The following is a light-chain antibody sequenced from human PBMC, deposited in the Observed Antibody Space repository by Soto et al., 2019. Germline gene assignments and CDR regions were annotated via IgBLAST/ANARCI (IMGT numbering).Light chain of an antibody. CDR3: GTWDSSLSVGV. V-gene: IGLV1-51*01. CDR2: DNN. CDR1: SSNIGNNY. Sequence: QSVLTQPPSVSAAPGQKVTISCYGSSSNIGNNYVSWYQQLPGTAPKLLIYDNNKRPSGIPDRFSGSKSGTSATLGITGLQTGDEADYYCGTWDSSLSVGVFGGGTKLTVL. J-gene: IGLJ2*01.